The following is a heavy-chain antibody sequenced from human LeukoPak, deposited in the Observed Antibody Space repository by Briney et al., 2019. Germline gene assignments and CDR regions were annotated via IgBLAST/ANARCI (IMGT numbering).Heavy chain of an antibody. D-gene: IGHD4-17*01. Sequence: PGGSLRLSCKASGFTFNKAWMRWLRQAPGKGLEWVGRINDMPRGGTGGYAASVIGKISISTSASQNTLYLQMNSLESADTAVYFCVSGGLTYGHHSIGIWGRGTRVTVSS. V-gene: IGHV3-15*01. J-gene: IGHJ3*02. CDR1: GFTFNKAW. CDR3: VSGGLTYGHHSIGI. CDR2: INDMPRGGTG.